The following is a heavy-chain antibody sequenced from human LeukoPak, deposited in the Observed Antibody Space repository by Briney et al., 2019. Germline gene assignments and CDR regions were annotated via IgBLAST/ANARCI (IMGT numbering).Heavy chain of an antibody. Sequence: SQTLSLTCTVSGGSISSGDYYWSWIRQPPGKGLEWIGRIYTSGSTNYNPSLKSRVTMSVDTSKNQFSLKLSSVTAADTAVYYCARDRSEVTMVRGVIASYYYYYYMDVWGKGTTVTVSS. CDR3: ARDRSEVTMVRGVIASYYYYYYMDV. CDR1: GGSISSGDYY. J-gene: IGHJ6*03. CDR2: IYTSGST. V-gene: IGHV4-61*02. D-gene: IGHD3-10*01.